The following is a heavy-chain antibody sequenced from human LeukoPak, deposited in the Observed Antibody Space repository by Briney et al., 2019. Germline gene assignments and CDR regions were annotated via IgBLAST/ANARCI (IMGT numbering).Heavy chain of an antibody. Sequence: AASVKVSCKASGYTFTGYYMHWVRQATGQGLEWMGWMNPNSGNTGYAQKFQGRVTMTRNTSISTAYMELSSLRSEDTAVYYCARVYYYDSSGYYGRIAFDIWGQGTMVTVSS. CDR1: GYTFTGYY. D-gene: IGHD3-22*01. CDR2: MNPNSGNT. CDR3: ARVYYYDSSGYYGRIAFDI. J-gene: IGHJ3*02. V-gene: IGHV1-8*02.